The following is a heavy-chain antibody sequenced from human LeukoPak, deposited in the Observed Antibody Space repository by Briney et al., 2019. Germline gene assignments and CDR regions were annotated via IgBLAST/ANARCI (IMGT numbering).Heavy chain of an antibody. J-gene: IGHJ5*02. D-gene: IGHD4/OR15-4a*01. CDR1: GYSFTTYW. V-gene: IGHV5-51*01. Sequence: GESLKISCKGSGYSFTTYWIGWVRQMPGKGLEWMGIIYPGDSDSRYSPSFQGQVTISADKSISTAYLQWSSLKASDTAMYYCARGASLLTNWFDPWGQGTLVTVSS. CDR3: ARGASLLTNWFDP. CDR2: IYPGDSDS.